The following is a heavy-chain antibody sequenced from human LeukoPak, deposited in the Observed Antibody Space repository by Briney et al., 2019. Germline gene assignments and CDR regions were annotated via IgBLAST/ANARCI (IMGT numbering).Heavy chain of an antibody. CDR3: ASNVHGYSYAFFDY. D-gene: IGHD5-18*01. CDR1: GFTFSSYG. CDR2: ISSDGSNT. V-gene: IGHV3-30*03. Sequence: GGSLRLSCAASGFTFSSYGMHWVRQAPGKGLEWVGVISSDGSNTYYADSMKGRFTISRDNSKDTLYLQMNSRGAEDTVMYYCASNVHGYSYAFFDYWGQGTRVTIST. J-gene: IGHJ4*02.